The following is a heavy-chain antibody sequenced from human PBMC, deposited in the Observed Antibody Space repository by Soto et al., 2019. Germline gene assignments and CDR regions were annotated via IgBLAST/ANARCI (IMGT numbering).Heavy chain of an antibody. D-gene: IGHD2-2*01. CDR3: AKDSRSVAVSAARVYGMDV. V-gene: IGHV3-23*01. J-gene: IGHJ6*02. CDR1: GFRFSEHA. Sequence: GGSLRLSCNCSGFRFSEHAMTWVRQAPGKGLEWVSTTRSNGEYTYYGDSAKGRFTVSRDNSKNTLYLEMSSLRAEDTAVYYCAKDSRSVAVSAARVYGMDVWGQGTTVTVSS. CDR2: TRSNGEYT.